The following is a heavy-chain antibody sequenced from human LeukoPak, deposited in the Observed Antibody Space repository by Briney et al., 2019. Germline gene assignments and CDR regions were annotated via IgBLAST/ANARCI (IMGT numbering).Heavy chain of an antibody. CDR2: INPNSGNT. Sequence: ASVKVSCKASGYTFAGCYVHWVRQAPGQGLEWMGWINPNSGNTGYAQKFQGRVTMTRNTSISTAYMELSSLRSEDTAVYYCARAYSSGWLTYYYYMDVWGKGTTVTISS. V-gene: IGHV1-8*02. J-gene: IGHJ6*03. D-gene: IGHD6-19*01. CDR3: ARAYSSGWLTYYYYMDV. CDR1: GYTFAGCY.